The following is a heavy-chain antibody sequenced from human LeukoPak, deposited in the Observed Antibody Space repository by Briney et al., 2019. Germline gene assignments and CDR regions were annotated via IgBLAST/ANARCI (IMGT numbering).Heavy chain of an antibody. CDR2: IEWDDDT. D-gene: IGHD1-14*01. CDR3: ARFGRHFTVDY. Sequence: SGPAQVNLTQTLTPICTLSGYALRIGSMRGTWIRQPPGKALELLARIEWDDDTLYSASLKSRLTISKDTSKAQVVLTMTDVAPVDSGTYSCARFGRHFTVDYWGPGTPVTVSA. CDR1: GYALRIGSMR. V-gene: IGHV2-70*04. J-gene: IGHJ4*02.